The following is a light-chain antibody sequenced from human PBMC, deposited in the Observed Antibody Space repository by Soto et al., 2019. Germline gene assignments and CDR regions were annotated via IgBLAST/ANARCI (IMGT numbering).Light chain of an antibody. V-gene: IGLV2-14*01. J-gene: IGLJ1*01. CDR3: SSYTSTTTDV. CDR1: SSDVGGYNY. Sequence: QSVLTQPAYVSGAPGQSITISCTGTSSDVGGYNYVSWYQQHPGKAPKLIIYDVNNRPSGVSDRFSGFKSGNTASLAISGLQVEDEADYYCSSYTSTTTDVFGTGTKVTVL. CDR2: DVN.